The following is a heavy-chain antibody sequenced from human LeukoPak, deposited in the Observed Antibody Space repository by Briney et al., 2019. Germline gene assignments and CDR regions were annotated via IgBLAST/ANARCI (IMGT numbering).Heavy chain of an antibody. CDR2: IYHSGST. Sequence: SETLSLTCAVSGGSISSSNWWSWVRQPPGKGLEWIGSIYHSGSTYYNPSLNSRVTISVDTSKNQFSLKLSSVTAADTAVYYCAKSGSSGWYGDYYYYMDVWGKGSTVTISS. V-gene: IGHV4-4*02. CDR1: GGSISSSNW. J-gene: IGHJ6*03. CDR3: AKSGSSGWYGDYYYYMDV. D-gene: IGHD6-19*01.